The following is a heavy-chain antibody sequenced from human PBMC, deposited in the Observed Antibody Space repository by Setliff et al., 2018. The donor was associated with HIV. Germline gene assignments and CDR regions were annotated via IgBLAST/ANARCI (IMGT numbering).Heavy chain of an antibody. V-gene: IGHV3-7*03. D-gene: IGHD3-22*01. Sequence: GGSLRLSCAASGFTFSSFAVSWVRQAPGKGLEWVANIKQDGSEKYYVDSVKGRFTISRDNANNSLYLQMNCLRAEDTALYYCARVLGLLPSDAFDIWGQGTMFTVSS. CDR3: ARVLGLLPSDAFDI. CDR1: GFTFSSFA. CDR2: IKQDGSEK. J-gene: IGHJ3*02.